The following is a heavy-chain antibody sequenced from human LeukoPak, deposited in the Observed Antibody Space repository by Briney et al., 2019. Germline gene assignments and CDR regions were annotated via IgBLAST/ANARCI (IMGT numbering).Heavy chain of an antibody. V-gene: IGHV3-74*01. J-gene: IGHJ4*02. Sequence: GGSLRLSCAASGFTFSNYWMHWIRQVPGKGLVWVSHIKYDGSATNYADSVKGRFIISRDNAKNTLYLQMNSLRAEDTAVYYCVSGSLQSGYNFDYWGQGALVTVSS. CDR3: VSGSLQSGYNFDY. CDR2: IKYDGSAT. D-gene: IGHD3-3*01. CDR1: GFTFSNYW.